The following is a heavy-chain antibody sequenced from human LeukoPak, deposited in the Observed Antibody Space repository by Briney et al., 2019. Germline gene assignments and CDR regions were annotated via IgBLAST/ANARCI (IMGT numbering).Heavy chain of an antibody. CDR3: ARGRTRGYSFS. D-gene: IGHD5-18*01. CDR2: IYYSGST. J-gene: IGHJ5*02. CDR1: GGSISSYY. V-gene: IGHV4-59*01. Sequence: SETLSLTCTVSGGSISSYYWSWIRQPPGKGLEWIGYIYYSGSTNYNPSLKSRVTISVDTSKNQFSLKLSSVTAADTAVYYCARGRTRGYSFSWGQGTLVTVSS.